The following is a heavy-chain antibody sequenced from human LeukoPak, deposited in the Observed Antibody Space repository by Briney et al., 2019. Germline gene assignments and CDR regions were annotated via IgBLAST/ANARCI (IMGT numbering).Heavy chain of an antibody. J-gene: IGHJ4*02. CDR2: IYPGDSNT. D-gene: IGHD1-26*01. V-gene: IGHV5-51*01. CDR3: ARLGGATTDYFDY. Sequence: GESLKISCKGSGYSFTSYWIAWVRQMPGKGLEWMGIIYPGDSNTRYSPSFQGQVTFSADKSISTAYLQWSSLKASDTAMYYCARLGGATTDYFDYWGQGTLVTVSS. CDR1: GYSFTSYW.